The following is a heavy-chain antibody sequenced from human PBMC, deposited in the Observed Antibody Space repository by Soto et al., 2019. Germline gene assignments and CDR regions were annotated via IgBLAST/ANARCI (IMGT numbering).Heavy chain of an antibody. V-gene: IGHV4-34*01. J-gene: IGHJ6*03. CDR1: GGSFSGYY. Sequence: QVQLQQWGAGLLKPSETLSLTCAVYGGSFSGYYWSWIREPPGKGVEWIGEITDSGSTNYNPSLKSRVTISVDTSKHQLSLNLSSVTAADTAVYYCARGIKVAYYYYYYMGVWGKGTTVTVSS. CDR3: ARGIKVAYYYYYYMGV. CDR2: ITDSGST. D-gene: IGHD2-15*01.